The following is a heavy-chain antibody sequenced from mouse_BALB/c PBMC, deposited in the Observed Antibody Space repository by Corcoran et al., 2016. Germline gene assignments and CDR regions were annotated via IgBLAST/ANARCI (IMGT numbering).Heavy chain of an antibody. D-gene: IGHD2-4*01. CDR2: INTYTGEP. Sequence: QIQLVQSGPELKKPGETVKISCKASGYTFTNYGMNWVKQAPGKGLKWMGWINTYTGEPTYADAFKGRFAFSLETSASTAYVQINKLQNDDTATYFCARRVDYYFDFWGAGTSVTVSS. CDR1: GYTFTNYG. CDR3: ARRVDYYFDF. V-gene: IGHV9-3-1*01. J-gene: IGHJ1*01.